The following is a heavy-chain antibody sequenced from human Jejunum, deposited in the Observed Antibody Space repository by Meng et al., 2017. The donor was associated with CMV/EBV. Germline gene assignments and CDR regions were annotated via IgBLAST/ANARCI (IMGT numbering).Heavy chain of an antibody. D-gene: IGHD1-1*01. CDR3: VHRRDYSGNWNGGSVDF. Sequence: LTSSPVGVGWIRQPTGKALEWLAFIYWDDDKRYSPSLKSRLTITKDAPKNQVVLTMTNMGPADTATYHCVHRRDYSGNWNGGSVDFWGQGALVTVSS. V-gene: IGHV2-5*02. J-gene: IGHJ4*02. CDR2: IYWDDDK. CDR1: LTSSPVG.